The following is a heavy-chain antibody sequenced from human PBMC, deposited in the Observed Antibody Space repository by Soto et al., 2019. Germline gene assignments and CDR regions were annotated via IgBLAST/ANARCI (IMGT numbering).Heavy chain of an antibody. CDR1: GGSISSYY. CDR2: IYTSGST. Sequence: PSETLSLTCTVSGGSISSYYWSWIRQPAGKGLEWIGRIYTSGSTNYNPSLKSRVTMSVDTSKNQFSLKLSSVTAADTAVYYCARDLVMITFGGVIAMGAFDIWGQGXMVTVSS. CDR3: ARDLVMITFGGVIAMGAFDI. D-gene: IGHD3-16*02. J-gene: IGHJ3*02. V-gene: IGHV4-4*07.